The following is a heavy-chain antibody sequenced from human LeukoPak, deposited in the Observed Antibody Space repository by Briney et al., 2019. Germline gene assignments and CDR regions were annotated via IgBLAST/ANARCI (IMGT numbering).Heavy chain of an antibody. CDR2: IYPGDSDT. CDR1: GYSFTSYW. Sequence: GESLNISCKGSGYSFTSYWIGWVRQMPGKGLEWMGIIYPGDSDTRYSPSFQGQVTISADKSISTAYLQWSSLKASDTAMYYCARLPYSGSYLAPFDCWGQGTLVTVSS. CDR3: ARLPYSGSYLAPFDC. J-gene: IGHJ4*02. V-gene: IGHV5-51*01. D-gene: IGHD1-26*01.